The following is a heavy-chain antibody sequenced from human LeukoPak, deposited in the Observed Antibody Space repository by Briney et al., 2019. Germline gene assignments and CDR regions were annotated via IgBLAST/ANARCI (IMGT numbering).Heavy chain of an antibody. J-gene: IGHJ3*02. CDR2: IYSSGSS. CDR1: TVSINGRS. CDR3: ARRWTGENAYDI. Sequence: SETLSLTCIVSTVSINGRSWGWIRQPAGKGLEWIGHIYSSGSSHYNPSLKSRVTMSVDTPTNQIYLKLTSVTAADTALYYCARRWTGENAYDIWGQGTMVTVS. D-gene: IGHD3/OR15-3a*01. V-gene: IGHV4-4*07.